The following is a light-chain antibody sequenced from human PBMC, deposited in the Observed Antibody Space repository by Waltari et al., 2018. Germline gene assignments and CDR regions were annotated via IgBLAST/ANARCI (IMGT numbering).Light chain of an antibody. CDR3: SSYISSSTLEV. J-gene: IGLJ3*02. V-gene: IGLV2-14*03. CDR2: DVS. CDR1: SSDVGGYNY. Sequence: QSALTQPASVSGSPGQSITISCTGTSSDVGGYNYVSWYQQHPGKAPKLMIFDVSNPPSGVSKRFSGSKSGNTASLTISGLQAEDEADYYCSSYISSSTLEVFGGGTRLTVL.